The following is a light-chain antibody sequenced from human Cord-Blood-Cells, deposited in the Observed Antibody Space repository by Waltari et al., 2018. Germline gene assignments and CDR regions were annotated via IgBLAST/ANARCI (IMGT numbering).Light chain of an antibody. Sequence: DIQPTPSPSPLSASVGDRGTLTCQASQDISNYLNWYQQKPGKAPKLLIYDASNLETGVPSRFSGSGSGTDFTFTISSLQPEDIATYYCQQYDNLPITFGQGTRLEIK. CDR1: QDISNY. CDR2: DAS. CDR3: QQYDNLPIT. J-gene: IGKJ5*01. V-gene: IGKV1-33*01.